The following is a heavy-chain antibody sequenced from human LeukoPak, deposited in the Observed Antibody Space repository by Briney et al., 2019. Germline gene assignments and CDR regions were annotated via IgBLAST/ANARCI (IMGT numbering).Heavy chain of an antibody. Sequence: GGSLRLSCAASGFTFSIYAMSWVRQGTGKGLEWVSSTSSGGELTFYADSVKGRFTISRDNFQNTMYLQMTSLRAEDTAVYYCAKDRPNYYHDNGHYYRRGGDCWGQGTLVTVSS. CDR3: AKDRPNYYHDNGHYYRRGGDC. CDR2: TSSGGELT. D-gene: IGHD3-22*01. V-gene: IGHV3-23*01. CDR1: GFTFSIYA. J-gene: IGHJ4*02.